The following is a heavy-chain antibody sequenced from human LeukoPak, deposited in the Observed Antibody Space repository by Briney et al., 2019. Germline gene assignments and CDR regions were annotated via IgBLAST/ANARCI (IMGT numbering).Heavy chain of an antibody. CDR3: VRRHPPPSTSPTSYGMDV. CDR2: IPFAGLNK. CDR1: GFIFNTYG. J-gene: IGHJ6*02. V-gene: IGHV3-30*02. Sequence: GGSLRLSCVASGFIFNTYGIHWVRQAPGKGLDWVAFIPFAGLNKYFADSVKGRFTISRDNAKNTLYLQMNSLRVEDTAVYHCVRRHPPPSTSPTSYGMDVWGQGTTVTVSS. D-gene: IGHD2-2*01.